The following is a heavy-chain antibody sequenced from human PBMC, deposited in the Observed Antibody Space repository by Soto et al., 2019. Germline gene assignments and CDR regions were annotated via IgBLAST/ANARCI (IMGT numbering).Heavy chain of an antibody. Sequence: SGPTLVNPTQALALTCTFSGFSLTTRPMGVGWIRQPPGKALEWLVFIYWDDDNRYSPSLKSRITVTKDTSKNQVVLLMTDMDPVDTATYYCANRLGGYTWNDGYFDFWGQGVLVTVSS. V-gene: IGHV2-5*02. J-gene: IGHJ4*02. CDR3: ANRLGGYTWNDGYFDF. CDR2: IYWDDDN. CDR1: GFSLTTRPMG. D-gene: IGHD5-12*01.